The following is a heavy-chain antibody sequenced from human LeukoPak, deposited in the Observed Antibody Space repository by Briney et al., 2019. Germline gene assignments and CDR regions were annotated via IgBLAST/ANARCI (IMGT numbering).Heavy chain of an antibody. CDR1: SGSFSGYY. J-gene: IGHJ4*02. D-gene: IGHD3-3*01. Sequence: PSETLSLTCAVYSGSFSGYYCSWIRQPPGKGLEWIGEINHSGSTNYNPSLKSRVTISLDTSKNQFSLKLSSVTAADTAVYYCARRTYDFWSGYYTALGYWGQGTLVTVSS. CDR3: ARRTYDFWSGYYTALGY. V-gene: IGHV4-34*01. CDR2: INHSGST.